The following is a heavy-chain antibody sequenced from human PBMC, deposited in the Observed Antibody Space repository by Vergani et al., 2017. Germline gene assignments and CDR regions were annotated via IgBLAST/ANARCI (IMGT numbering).Heavy chain of an antibody. CDR3: ARLEQWLAPGGVDLLNAFDI. Sequence: EVQLLESGGGLVQPGGSLRLSCEASGFSFPGYAMSWVRQAPGKGLEWVSSVSGSSATPYYADSVKGRFIISRDNSKNSLYLQMNSLRAEDTAVYYCARLEQWLAPGGVDLLNAFDIWGQGTMVTVSS. J-gene: IGHJ3*02. D-gene: IGHD6-19*01. CDR1: GFSFPGYA. V-gene: IGHV3-23*01. CDR2: VSGSSATP.